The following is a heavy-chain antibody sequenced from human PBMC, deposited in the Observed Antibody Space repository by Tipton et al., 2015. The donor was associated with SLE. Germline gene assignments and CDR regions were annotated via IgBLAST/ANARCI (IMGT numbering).Heavy chain of an antibody. CDR3: ASLLTPKYFSYGMDV. J-gene: IGHJ6*02. CDR1: GGSISSGSYY. CDR2: IYNSGST. V-gene: IGHV4-61*09. D-gene: IGHD4/OR15-4a*01. Sequence: TLSLTCTVSGGSISSGSYYWSWIRQPAGKRLEWIGHIYNSGSTNYNPSLKSRVTISEDTSKNQFSLKLSSVTAADRAVYYCASLLTPKYFSYGMDVWGQGTTVTVSS.